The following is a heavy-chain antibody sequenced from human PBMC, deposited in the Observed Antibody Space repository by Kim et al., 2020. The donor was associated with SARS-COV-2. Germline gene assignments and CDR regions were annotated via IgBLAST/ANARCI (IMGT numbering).Heavy chain of an antibody. CDR3: TKSDCFDP. CDR2: IKYDGSRT. CDR1: GFTLTSYW. V-gene: IGHV3-74*01. J-gene: IGHJ5*02. Sequence: GGSLRLSCVASGFTLTSYWMHWVRQAPGKGLVWVSRIKYDGSRTSYADSVKGRFTISRDIAKNTLYLQMNNLRVEDTAVYYCTKSDCFDPWGQGTLVTVS.